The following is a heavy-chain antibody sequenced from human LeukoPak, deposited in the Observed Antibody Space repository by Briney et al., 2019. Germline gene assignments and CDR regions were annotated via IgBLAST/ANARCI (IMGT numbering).Heavy chain of an antibody. J-gene: IGHJ4*02. CDR2: ISYDGSNK. CDR3: VRGGVPYALDGSGSYLGY. D-gene: IGHD3-10*01. V-gene: IGHV3-30-3*01. CDR1: GFTFSSYW. Sequence: GGSLRLSCAASGFTFSSYWMSWVRQAPGKGLEWVAVISYDGSNKYYADSVKGRFTISRDNSKNTLYLQMNSLRAEDTAVYYCVRGGVPYALDGSGSYLGYWGQGTLVTVSS.